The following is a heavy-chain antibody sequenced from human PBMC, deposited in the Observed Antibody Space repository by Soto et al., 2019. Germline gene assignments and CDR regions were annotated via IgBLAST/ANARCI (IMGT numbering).Heavy chain of an antibody. CDR2: ISGSGGST. CDR1: GSTFSSYA. D-gene: IGHD3-22*01. V-gene: IGHV3-23*01. CDR3: AKGQYYYDSSPLYYFDY. Sequence: PGGSLRLSCAASGSTFSSYAMSWVRQAPGKGLEWVSAISGSGGSTYYADSVKGRFTISRDNSKNTLYLQMNSLRAEDTAVYYCAKGQYYYDSSPLYYFDYWGQGTLVTVSS. J-gene: IGHJ4*02.